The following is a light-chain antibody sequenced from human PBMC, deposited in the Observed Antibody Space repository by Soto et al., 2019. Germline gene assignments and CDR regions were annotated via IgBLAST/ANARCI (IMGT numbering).Light chain of an antibody. J-gene: IGKJ2*01. CDR2: YAS. CDR3: QQHNPYSPYT. Sequence: DIQMTQSPSTLSASVGDRVTITCRASQSITNCLAWYQQKPVKAPKLLIFYASSLRSGDPSRFTGSGSGTEFTLTISSLKPEDFGTYYCQQHNPYSPYTFGQGTKLEIK. V-gene: IGKV1-5*03. CDR1: QSITNC.